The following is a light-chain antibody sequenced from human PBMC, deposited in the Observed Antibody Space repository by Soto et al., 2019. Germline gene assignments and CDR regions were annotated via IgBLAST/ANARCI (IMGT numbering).Light chain of an antibody. J-gene: IGLJ1*01. CDR2: EVT. Sequence: QSALTHPAPVSRSPGQSLTISCTGDSNDVGGYSFVSWYQHHPGKAPKLMIYEVTNRPSGVSDRFSGSKSGNTASLTISGLQAEDEADYYCSSYTSSSTYVFGTGTKVPVL. CDR3: SSYTSSSTYV. CDR1: SNDVGGYSF. V-gene: IGLV2-14*01.